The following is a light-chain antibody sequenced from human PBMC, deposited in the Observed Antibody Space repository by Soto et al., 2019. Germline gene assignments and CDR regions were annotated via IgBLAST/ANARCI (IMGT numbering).Light chain of an antibody. CDR2: DAS. V-gene: IGKV1-5*01. Sequence: DIQMTQSPSTLSASVGDRVTITCRASQSISSWLAWYQQKPGKAPNLLIYDASSLESGVPSRFSGSGSGTEFTLTISNLQPDDFATYYCQHYNSYPITFGQGTRLEIK. CDR3: QHYNSYPIT. CDR1: QSISSW. J-gene: IGKJ5*01.